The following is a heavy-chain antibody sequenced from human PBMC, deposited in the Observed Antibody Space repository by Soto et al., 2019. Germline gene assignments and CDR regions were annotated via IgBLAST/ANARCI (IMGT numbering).Heavy chain of an antibody. CDR3: ASPSAGIAARPAYYYYGMDV. D-gene: IGHD6-6*01. CDR1: GRTFSSYA. CDR2: IIPIFGTA. J-gene: IGHJ6*02. Sequence: SVKCSCKAAGRTFSSYAISWVRQAPGQGLDWMGGIIPIFGTANYAQNFQGRVTITADESTSTAYMELSSLRSEDTAVYYCASPSAGIAARPAYYYYGMDVWGQGTTVTVSS. V-gene: IGHV1-69*01.